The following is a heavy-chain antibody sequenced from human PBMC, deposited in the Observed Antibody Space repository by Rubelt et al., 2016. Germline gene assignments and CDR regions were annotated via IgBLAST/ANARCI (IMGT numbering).Heavy chain of an antibody. CDR3: ARQRQLITARRWFDP. V-gene: IGHV4-59*08. CDR2: VHHSGNS. CDR1: GDSITNYY. D-gene: IGHD6-6*01. J-gene: IGHJ5*02. Sequence: QVQLQESGPGLVKPSETLSLTCGVFGDSITNYYWSWIRQPPGKGLEWIGEVHHSGNSNYNPSLKSRVTLSVDTSKKQVSLRLSSVTAADTAVYYCARQRQLITARRWFDPWGQGTLVTVSS.